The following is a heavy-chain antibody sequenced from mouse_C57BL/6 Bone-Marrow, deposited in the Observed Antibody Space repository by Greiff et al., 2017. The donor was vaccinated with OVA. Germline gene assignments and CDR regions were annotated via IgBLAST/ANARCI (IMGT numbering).Heavy chain of an antibody. CDR2: IDPENGDT. CDR3: TTQGGRYGRSDPYNFDD. V-gene: IGHV14-4*01. J-gene: IGHJ2*01. D-gene: IGHD1-1*01. Sequence: VQLQQSGAELVRPGASVKLSCTASGFNIKDDYMHWVKQRPEQGLEWIGWIDPENGDTEYASKFQGKANLTADTSSNTAYLQLSSLTSEDTADYYCTTQGGRYGRSDPYNFDDWGPGTTLTVSS. CDR1: GFNIKDDY.